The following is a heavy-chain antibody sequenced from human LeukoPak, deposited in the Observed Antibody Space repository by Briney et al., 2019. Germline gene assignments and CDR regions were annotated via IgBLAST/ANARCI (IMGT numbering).Heavy chain of an antibody. J-gene: IGHJ4*02. D-gene: IGHD3-22*01. CDR3: ARDHLVGFTHWGHYYDSSGHDY. CDR2: INPNSGGT. Sequence: ASVKVSCKASGYTFTGYYMHWVRQAPGQGLEWMGRINPNSGGTDYAQKFQGRVTMTRDTSISTAYMELGRLRSDDTAVYYCARDHLVGFTHWGHYYDSSGHDYWGQGTLVTVSS. CDR1: GYTFTGYY. V-gene: IGHV1-2*06.